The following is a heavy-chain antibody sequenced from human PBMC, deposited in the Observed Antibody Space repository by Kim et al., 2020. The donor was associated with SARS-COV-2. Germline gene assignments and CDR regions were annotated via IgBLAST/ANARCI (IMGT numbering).Heavy chain of an antibody. CDR1: GGSISSSSYY. D-gene: IGHD6-13*01. J-gene: IGHJ4*02. V-gene: IGHV4-39*07. Sequence: SETLSLTCTVSGGSISSSSYYWGWIRQPLGKGLEWIGSIYYSGSTYYNPSLKSRVTISVDTSKNQFSLKLSSVTAADTAVYYCARDQRRTSSWTYYFDYWGQGTLVTVSS. CDR2: IYYSGST. CDR3: ARDQRRTSSWTYYFDY.